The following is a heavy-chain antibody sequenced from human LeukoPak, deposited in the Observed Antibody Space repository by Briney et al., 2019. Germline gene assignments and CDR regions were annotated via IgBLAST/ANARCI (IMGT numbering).Heavy chain of an antibody. J-gene: IGHJ4*02. V-gene: IGHV3-15*01. Sequence: GGSLRLSCVVSGFTFTNAWMTWVRQAPGKGLEWVGRIKDKPDGGIGDYAAPVKGRFTISSDDSENTVYLQMSSLKTDDTAVYYCTTAGRWSGGSGAFDYWGQGTLVTVSS. CDR2: IKDKPDGGIG. CDR1: GFTFTNAW. D-gene: IGHD3-3*01. CDR3: TTAGRWSGGSGAFDY.